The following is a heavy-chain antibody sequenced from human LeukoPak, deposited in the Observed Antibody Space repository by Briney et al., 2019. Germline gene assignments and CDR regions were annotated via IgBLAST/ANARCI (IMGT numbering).Heavy chain of an antibody. CDR2: ISSSSAYI. CDR3: ATVLVDIVVVPTDY. Sequence: RTGGSLRLSCAASGSTFSSHTMNWVRQAPGRGLEWVSSISSSSAYIYYADSVKGRFTISRDNSKNTLYLQMNSLRAEDTAVYYCATVLVDIVVVPTDYWGQGTLVTVSS. J-gene: IGHJ4*02. D-gene: IGHD2-2*03. CDR1: GSTFSSHT. V-gene: IGHV3-21*01.